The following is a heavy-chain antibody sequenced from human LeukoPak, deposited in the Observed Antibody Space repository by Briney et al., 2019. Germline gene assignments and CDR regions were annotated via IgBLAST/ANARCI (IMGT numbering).Heavy chain of an antibody. J-gene: IGHJ3*02. CDR2: ISSNGGST. V-gene: IGHV3-64*01. CDR1: GFTFSSYA. Sequence: LAGGTLRLSCAASGFTFSSYAMHWVRQAPGKGLEYVSAISSNGGSTHYANSVKGRFTISRDNSKNTLYLQMGSLRAEDMAVYYCARELMTFGGVISYDAFDIWGQGTMVTVSS. CDR3: ARELMTFGGVISYDAFDI. D-gene: IGHD3-16*02.